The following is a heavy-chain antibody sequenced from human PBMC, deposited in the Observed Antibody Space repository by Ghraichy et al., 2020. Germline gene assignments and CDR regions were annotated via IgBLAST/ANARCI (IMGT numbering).Heavy chain of an antibody. CDR1: GGSISSSSYY. V-gene: IGHV4-39*01. CDR3: ARPRFGRNWFDP. Sequence: ETLSLTCTVSGGSISSSSYYWGWIRQPPGKGLEWIGSIYYSGSTYYNPSLKSRVTISVDTSKNQFSLKLSSVTAADTAVYYCARPRFGRNWFDPWGQGTLVTVSS. J-gene: IGHJ5*02. D-gene: IGHD3-10*01. CDR2: IYYSGST.